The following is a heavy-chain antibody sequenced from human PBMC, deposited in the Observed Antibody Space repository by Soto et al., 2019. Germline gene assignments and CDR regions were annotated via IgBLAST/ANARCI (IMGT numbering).Heavy chain of an antibody. CDR1: GGSFSGYY. V-gene: IGHV4-34*01. CDR3: ARSWGSFSFDS. Sequence: QVQLQQWGAGLLKPSETLSLTCAVYGGSFSGYYWSWIRQPPGKGLEWIGEINHSGSTNYNPSLNSRVTISVDTSKNQFSLKLSSVTAADTAVYYCARSWGSFSFDSGGQGTMVTVSS. CDR2: INHSGST. D-gene: IGHD3-16*01. J-gene: IGHJ3*02.